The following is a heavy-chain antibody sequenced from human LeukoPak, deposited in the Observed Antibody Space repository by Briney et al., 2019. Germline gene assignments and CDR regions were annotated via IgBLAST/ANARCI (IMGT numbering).Heavy chain of an antibody. CDR2: ISAYNGNT. CDR3: ARAYGLWFGELLTRNYYYYMDV. V-gene: IGHV1-18*01. J-gene: IGHJ6*03. CDR1: GGTFSSYA. Sequence: ASVKVSCKASGGTFSSYAISWVRQAPGQGLEWMGWISAYNGNTNYAQKLQGRVTMTTDTSTSTAYMELRSLRSDDTAVYYCARAYGLWFGELLTRNYYYYMDVWGKGTTVTISS. D-gene: IGHD3-10*01.